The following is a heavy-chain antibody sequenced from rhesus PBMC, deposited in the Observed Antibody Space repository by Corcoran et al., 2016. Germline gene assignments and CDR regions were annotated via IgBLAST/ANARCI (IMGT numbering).Heavy chain of an antibody. J-gene: IGHJ5-2*02. D-gene: IGHD1-20*01. CDR3: AREVDSWNNEDSLDV. CDR1: GGSISSSNW. Sequence: QLQLQESGPGLVKPSETLSLTFAVSGGSISSSNWWSWIRQPPGTGLEWIGRISGSGGSTSYNPSLKSRVTISTDTSKNQFSLKLSSVTAADTAVYYCAREVDSWNNEDSLDVWGRGVLVTVSS. V-gene: IGHV4-57*01. CDR2: ISGSGGST.